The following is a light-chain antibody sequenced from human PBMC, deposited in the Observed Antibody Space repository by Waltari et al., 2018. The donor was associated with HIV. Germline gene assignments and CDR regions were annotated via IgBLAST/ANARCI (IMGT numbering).Light chain of an antibody. CDR2: WAS. J-gene: IGKJ2*03. CDR3: QQYYSTPYS. V-gene: IGKV4-1*01. CDR1: PSVLYSSNNKNY. Sequence: DIVMTQSPDSLAVSLVERATIHCKSSPSVLYSSNNKNYLAWYQQKPGQPPKLLIYWASTRESGVPDRFSGSGSGTDFTLTISSLQAEDVAVYYCQQYYSTPYSFGQGTKLEIK.